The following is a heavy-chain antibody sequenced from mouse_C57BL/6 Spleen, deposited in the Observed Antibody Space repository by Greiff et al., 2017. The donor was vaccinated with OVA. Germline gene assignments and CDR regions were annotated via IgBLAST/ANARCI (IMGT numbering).Heavy chain of an antibody. J-gene: IGHJ4*01. CDR3: ARKGLQGMDY. V-gene: IGHV1-26*01. CDR2: INPNNGGT. Sequence: VQLQQSGPELVKPGASVKISCKASGYTFTDYYMNWVKQSPGKSLEWIGDINPNNGGTSYNQKSNGKATLTVDKSSSTAYMELRSLTSEDSAVYYCARKGLQGMDYWGQGTSVTVSS. D-gene: IGHD2-10*01. CDR1: GYTFTDYY.